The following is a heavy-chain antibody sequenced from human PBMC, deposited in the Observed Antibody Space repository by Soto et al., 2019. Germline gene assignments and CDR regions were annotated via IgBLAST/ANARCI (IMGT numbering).Heavy chain of an antibody. D-gene: IGHD2-2*01. CDR1: GFTFSSYG. V-gene: IGHV3-33*01. Sequence: GGSLILSCAASGFTFSSYGMHWVRQAPGKGLEWVAVIWYDGSNKYYADSVKGRFTISRDNSKNTLYLQMNSLRAEDTAVYYCARDRFVYCSSTSCYLGYFDYWGQGTLVTVSS. CDR3: ARDRFVYCSSTSCYLGYFDY. J-gene: IGHJ4*02. CDR2: IWYDGSNK.